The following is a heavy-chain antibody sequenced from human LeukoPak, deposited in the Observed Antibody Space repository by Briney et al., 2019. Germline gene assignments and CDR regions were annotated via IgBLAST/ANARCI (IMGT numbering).Heavy chain of an antibody. V-gene: IGHV4-59*08. Sequence: SETLSLICTVWGGSISSYYWSWIRQPPGKGLEWIGYIFYSGRTNFNPSLKSRVTISVDTSKNQFSQNLTSVTAAATAVYYCARHGSGSVAAPKYWGQGALVTVSS. CDR1: GGSISSYY. CDR3: ARHGSGSVAAPKY. J-gene: IGHJ4*02. D-gene: IGHD4-23*01. CDR2: IFYSGRT.